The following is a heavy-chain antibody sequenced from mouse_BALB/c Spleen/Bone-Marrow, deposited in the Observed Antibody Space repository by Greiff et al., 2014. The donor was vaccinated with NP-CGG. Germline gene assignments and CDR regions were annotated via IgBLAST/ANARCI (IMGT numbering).Heavy chain of an antibody. V-gene: IGHV5-12*02. D-gene: IGHD2-4*01. CDR1: GFTFSDYY. CDR3: ARPTIYYDYDGYAMDY. J-gene: IGHJ4*01. Sequence: EVQLVESGGGLVQPGGSLKLSCATSGFTFSDYYMYWVRQTPEKRLEWVAYISNGGGGSTYYPDTVKGRFTISRDNAKNTLYLQMSRLKSEDTAMYYCARPTIYYDYDGYAMDYWGQGTSVTVSS. CDR2: ISNGGGGST.